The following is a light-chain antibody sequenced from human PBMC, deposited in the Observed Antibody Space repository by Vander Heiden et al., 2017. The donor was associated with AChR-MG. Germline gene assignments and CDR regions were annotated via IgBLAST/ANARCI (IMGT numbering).Light chain of an antibody. Sequence: NFMLTQPHSVSESPGKTVTISRTRSSGSIASNYVQWYQQRPGSAPIIVIDEDSQRPSGVPDRVSGSIDRSYTYASLTISGLEAEDQAYYYCPSYDSIGVFGGGTKLTVL. CDR1: SGSIASNY. CDR3: PSYDSIGV. V-gene: IGLV6-57*03. CDR2: EDS. J-gene: IGLJ2*01.